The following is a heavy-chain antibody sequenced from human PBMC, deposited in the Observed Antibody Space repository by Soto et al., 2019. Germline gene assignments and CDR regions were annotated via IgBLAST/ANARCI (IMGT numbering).Heavy chain of an antibody. CDR3: TRGPRPISTGTGAY. D-gene: IGHD3-10*01. CDR2: IYNDGTYS. V-gene: IGHV3-74*01. J-gene: IGHJ4*02. CDR1: GCIFKMYW. Sequence: GSLLLACAASGCIFKMYWMHWVRRSPGKGLVWISRIYNDGTYSDYADSVRGRFTISRDNVNDTLYLQMNNLRAEDSGLYYCTRGPRPISTGTGAYWGQGTQVTVYS.